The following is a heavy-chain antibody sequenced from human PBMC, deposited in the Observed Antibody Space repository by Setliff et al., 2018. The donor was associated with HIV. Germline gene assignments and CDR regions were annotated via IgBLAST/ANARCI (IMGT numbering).Heavy chain of an antibody. Sequence: PGGSLRLSCAASGFTFSSYSMNWVRRSPGKGLEWVSYIRSGSGTVYYADSVRGRFTMSRDNAKNSLYLQMNSLRAEDTAVYYCARDWPGYGFDIWGQGTMVTVSS. CDR3: ARDWPGYGFDI. CDR2: IRSGSGTV. J-gene: IGHJ3*02. D-gene: IGHD7-27*01. V-gene: IGHV3-48*01. CDR1: GFTFSSYS.